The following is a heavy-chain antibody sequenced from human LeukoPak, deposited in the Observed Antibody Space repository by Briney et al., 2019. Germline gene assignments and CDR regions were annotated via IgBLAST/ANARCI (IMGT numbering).Heavy chain of an antibody. V-gene: IGHV3-30*04. J-gene: IGHJ4*02. CDR2: IPYDGSNK. CDR1: GFTFSTYA. CDR3: AREATYYYESSGCFWFNG. D-gene: IGHD3-22*01. Sequence: GGSLRLSCAASGFTFSTYAMHGVRQAPGKGLEWVAVIPYDGSNKYYADSAKGRYTIHRENSKNRLSLHMNSLRAEDTAVYYCAREATYYYESSGCFWFNGGGQGSLVS.